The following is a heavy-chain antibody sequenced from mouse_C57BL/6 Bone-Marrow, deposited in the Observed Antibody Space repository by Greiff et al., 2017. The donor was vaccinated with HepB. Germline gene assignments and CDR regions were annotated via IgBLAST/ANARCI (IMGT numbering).Heavy chain of an antibody. Sequence: QVPLQQSGAELVRPGASVQLSCKASGSTFPVYELHCVKPTPVHGLEWIVAIDPETCGTAYNQKFKGKATLTADKSSSTAYMELRSLTSEDSAVYYCTRGFAYWGQGTLVTVSA. J-gene: IGHJ3*01. CDR3: TRGFAY. V-gene: IGHV1-23*01. CDR1: GSTFPVYE. CDR2: IDPETCGT.